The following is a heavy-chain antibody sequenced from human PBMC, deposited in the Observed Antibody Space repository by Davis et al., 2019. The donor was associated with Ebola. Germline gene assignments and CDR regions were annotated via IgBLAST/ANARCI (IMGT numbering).Heavy chain of an antibody. CDR3: ARGDSSYGYYGMDV. CDR1: GGSFSGYY. V-gene: IGHV4-34*01. Sequence: PSETLSLTCAVYGGSFSGYYWSWIRQPPGKGLEWIGEINHSGSTNYNPSLKCRVTISVDTSKNQFSLKLSSVTAADTAVYYCARGDSSYGYYGMDVWGQGTTVTVSS. CDR2: INHSGST. D-gene: IGHD5-18*01. J-gene: IGHJ6*02.